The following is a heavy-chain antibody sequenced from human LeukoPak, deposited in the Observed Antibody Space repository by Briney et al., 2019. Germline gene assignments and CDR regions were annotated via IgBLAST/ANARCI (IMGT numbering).Heavy chain of an antibody. V-gene: IGHV4-59*01. CDR2: IYYRGST. CDR1: GGSISSYY. D-gene: IGHD3-9*01. CDR3: ARESDDILTGFDY. Sequence: SETLSLTCTVSGGSISSYYWSWIRQPPGKGLEWIGYIYYRGSTNYNASLKSRFTISVDTSKNQFSLKLSSVTAADTAVYYCARESDDILTGFDYWGQGTLVTVSS. J-gene: IGHJ4*02.